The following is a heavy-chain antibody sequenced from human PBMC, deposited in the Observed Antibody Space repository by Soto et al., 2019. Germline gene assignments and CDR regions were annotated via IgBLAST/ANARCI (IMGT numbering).Heavy chain of an antibody. V-gene: IGHV3-72*01. D-gene: IGHD3-10*01. CDR1: GFIFSDHY. J-gene: IGHJ3*02. Sequence: EVQLVESGGGLVQPGGSLRLSCVGSGFIFSDHYMDWVRQAPRKGLEWVGRTRKKGNSYTTEYAASVKGRFTVSRDESKKSLYLQMNSLKTEDTAVYYCDRVGPPGHDAFDIWGQGTMVTVSS. CDR2: TRKKGNSYTT. CDR3: DRVGPPGHDAFDI.